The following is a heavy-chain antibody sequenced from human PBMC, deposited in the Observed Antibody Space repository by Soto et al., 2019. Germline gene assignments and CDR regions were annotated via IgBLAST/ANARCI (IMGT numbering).Heavy chain of an antibody. CDR2: INPNSGGT. Sequence: GASVKVSCKASGYTFTGYYTHWVRQAPGQGLEWMGWINPNSGGTNYAQKFQGWVTMTRDTSISTAYMELSRLRSDDTAVYYCARDRLEGYSSSYYYYYYGMDVWGQGTTVTVSS. CDR3: ARDRLEGYSSSYYYYYYGMDV. CDR1: GYTFTGYY. D-gene: IGHD6-6*01. J-gene: IGHJ6*02. V-gene: IGHV1-2*04.